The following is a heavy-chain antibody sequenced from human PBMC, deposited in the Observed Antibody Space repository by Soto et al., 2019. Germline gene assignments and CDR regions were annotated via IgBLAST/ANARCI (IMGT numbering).Heavy chain of an antibody. J-gene: IGHJ4*02. V-gene: IGHV4-59*08. Sequence: SETLSLTCTVSGGSISSYYWSWIRQPPGKGLEWIGSIYYSGSTNYNPSLKSRVTISVDTSKSQFSLNLTSVTAADTAVYFCARQVQDFSGPGSYYFDSWGQGTLVTVSS. CDR1: GGSISSYY. CDR3: ARQVQDFSGPGSYYFDS. D-gene: IGHD3-10*01. CDR2: IYYSGST.